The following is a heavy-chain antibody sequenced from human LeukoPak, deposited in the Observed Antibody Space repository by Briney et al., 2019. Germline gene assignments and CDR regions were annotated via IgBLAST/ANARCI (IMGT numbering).Heavy chain of an antibody. Sequence: GGSLRLSCAASGFTFSSYGMHWVRQAPGKGLEWVAVISYDGSNKYYADSVKGRFTISRDNSKNSLYLQMNSLRAEDTALYYRARDHGATPYWGQGTLVTVSS. CDR2: ISYDGSNK. CDR1: GFTFSSYG. D-gene: IGHD1-26*01. CDR3: ARDHGATPY. J-gene: IGHJ4*02. V-gene: IGHV3-30*03.